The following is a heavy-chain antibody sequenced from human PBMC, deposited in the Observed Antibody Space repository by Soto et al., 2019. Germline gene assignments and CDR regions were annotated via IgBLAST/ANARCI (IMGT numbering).Heavy chain of an antibody. CDR1: GGTFSSYA. V-gene: IGHV1-69*01. Sequence: QVQLVQSGAEVKKPGSSVKVSCKASGGTFSSYAISWVRQAPGQGLEWMGGIIPIFGTANYAQKIQGRVTITADESTSTAYMELSSLRSEDTAVYYCARAAGYADYYYYYGMDVWGQGTTVTVSS. J-gene: IGHJ6*02. CDR2: IIPIFGTA. D-gene: IGHD5-12*01. CDR3: ARAAGYADYYYYYGMDV.